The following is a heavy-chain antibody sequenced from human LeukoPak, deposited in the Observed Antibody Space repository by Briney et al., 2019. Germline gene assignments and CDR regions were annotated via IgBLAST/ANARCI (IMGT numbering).Heavy chain of an antibody. V-gene: IGHV3-21*01. CDR1: AFSFSNYN. Sequence: GGSLRLSCAASAFSFSNYNMNWVRQAPGKGLEWVSPFTSSCSYIHYADSVKGRFTISRDNSKNTLYLQMNSLRAEDTAVYYCAKDLRSGWYYYYYYMDVWGKGTTVTISS. CDR3: AKDLRSGWYYYYYYMDV. CDR2: FTSSCSYI. D-gene: IGHD6-19*01. J-gene: IGHJ6*03.